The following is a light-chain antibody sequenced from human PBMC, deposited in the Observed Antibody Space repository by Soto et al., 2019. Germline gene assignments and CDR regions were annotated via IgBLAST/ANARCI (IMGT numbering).Light chain of an antibody. V-gene: IGLV7-46*01. CDR1: TGDVTSGHW. CDR2: DTS. CDR3: MLSYTGARPVV. Sequence: QAVVTQEPSLTVSPGGTVTLTCGSSTGDVTSGHWPYWFQQKPGQAPRTLIFDTSNKHSWTPARFSGSLLGGKAALTLPGAQPEDEADYYCMLSYTGARPVVFGGGTKLTVL. J-gene: IGLJ2*01.